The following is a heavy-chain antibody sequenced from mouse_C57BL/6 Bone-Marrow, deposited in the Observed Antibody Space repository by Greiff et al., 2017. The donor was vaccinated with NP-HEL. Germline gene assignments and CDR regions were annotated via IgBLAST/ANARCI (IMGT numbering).Heavy chain of an antibody. V-gene: IGHV1-80*01. D-gene: IGHD1-1*01. CDR3: ARNYYGSSFYYAMDY. J-gene: IGHJ4*01. CDR2: IYPGDGDT. CDR1: GYAFSSYW. Sequence: QVQLQQSGAELVKPGASVKISCKASGYAFSSYWMNWVKQRPGKGLEWIGQIYPGDGDTNYNGKLKGKATLTADKSSSTAYMQLSSLTSEDSAVYFCARNYYGSSFYYAMDYWGQGTSVTVSS.